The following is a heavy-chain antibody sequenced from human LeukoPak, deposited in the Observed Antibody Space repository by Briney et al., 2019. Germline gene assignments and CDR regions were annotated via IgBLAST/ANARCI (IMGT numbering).Heavy chain of an antibody. V-gene: IGHV4-34*01. CDR2: INHSGST. CDR1: GGSFSGYY. J-gene: IGHJ4*02. D-gene: IGHD2-21*02. CDR3: ARMANGHIVVVTATARYYFDY. Sequence: SETLSLTCAVYGGSFSGYYWSWIRQPPGKGLEWIGEINHSGSTNYNPSLKSRVTISVDTSKNQFSLKLSSVTAADTAVYYCARMANGHIVVVTATARYYFDYWGQGTLVTVSS.